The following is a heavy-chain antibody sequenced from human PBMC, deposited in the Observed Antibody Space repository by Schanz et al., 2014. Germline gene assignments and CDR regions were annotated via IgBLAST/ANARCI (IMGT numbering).Heavy chain of an antibody. CDR3: ARDDRAYYYGMDV. CDR1: GYTFTDYG. V-gene: IGHV1-2*04. D-gene: IGHD3-22*01. J-gene: IGHJ6*02. CDR2: INPNSGGT. Sequence: QVQVVQSGAEVKKPGASVKVSCKASGYTFTDYGVIWVRQAPGQGLEWMGWINPNSGGTNFAQKFQGWVTVTRDTSISTVYMELSRVTYEDTAVYYCARDDRAYYYGMDVWGQGTTVTVSS.